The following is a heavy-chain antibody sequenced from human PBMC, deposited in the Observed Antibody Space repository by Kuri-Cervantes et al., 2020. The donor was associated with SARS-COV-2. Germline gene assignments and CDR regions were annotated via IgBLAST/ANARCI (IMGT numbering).Heavy chain of an antibody. J-gene: IGHJ6*03. CDR1: GDSVSSNSAA. CDR3: ARGKTMVRGENYYYMDV. V-gene: IGHV6-1*01. Sequence: SQTLSLTCAISGDSVSSNSAAWNCIRQSPSRGLEWLGRTYFRSKWYNDYAVSVKSRITINPDTSKKQFSLQLNPVTPEDTAVYYCARGKTMVRGENYYYMDVWGKGTTVTVSS. CDR2: TYFRSKWYN. D-gene: IGHD3-10*01.